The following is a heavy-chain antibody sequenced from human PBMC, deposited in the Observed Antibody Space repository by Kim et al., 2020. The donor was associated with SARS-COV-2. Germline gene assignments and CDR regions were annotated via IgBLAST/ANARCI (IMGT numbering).Heavy chain of an antibody. CDR3: VRETRDGMDV. CDR2: ISTSSTFV. D-gene: IGHD2-2*01. Sequence: GGSPRLSCEASGFTFFDYSMDWVRQAPGKGLEWVSSISTSSTFVSYADSVKGRLIVSRDNGNNLLFLHMTSLRAEDTAVYYCVRETRDGMDVWGQGTAVTVSS. J-gene: IGHJ6*02. V-gene: IGHV3-21*06. CDR1: GFTFFDYS.